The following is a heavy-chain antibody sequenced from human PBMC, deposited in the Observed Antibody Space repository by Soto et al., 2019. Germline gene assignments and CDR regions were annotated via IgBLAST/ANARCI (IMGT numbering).Heavy chain of an antibody. J-gene: IGHJ5*02. CDR2: ISSSGSTI. CDR3: ARVPSFFYCSGGSCYRVQPFDP. CDR1: GFTFSSYE. D-gene: IGHD2-15*01. V-gene: IGHV3-48*03. Sequence: PGGSLRLSCAASGFTFSSYEMNWVRQAPGKGLEWVSYISSSGSTIYYADSVKGRFTISRDNAKNSLYLQMNSLRAEDTAVYYCARVPSFFYCSGGSCYRVQPFDPWGQGTLVTVSS.